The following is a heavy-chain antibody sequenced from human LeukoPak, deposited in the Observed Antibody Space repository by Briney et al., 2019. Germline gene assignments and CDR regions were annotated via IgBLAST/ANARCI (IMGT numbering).Heavy chain of an antibody. CDR1: GFTVSSYD. J-gene: IGHJ5*02. Sequence: GGSLRVSCAASGFTVSSYDMNWVRQAPGKGLEWVSSVKGRFTISRDNAKNSLYLQMNSLRAEDTAVYYCARVPNWNSVNWFDPWGQGTLVTVSS. D-gene: IGHD1-7*01. CDR3: ARVPNWNSVNWFDP. V-gene: IGHV3-21*01.